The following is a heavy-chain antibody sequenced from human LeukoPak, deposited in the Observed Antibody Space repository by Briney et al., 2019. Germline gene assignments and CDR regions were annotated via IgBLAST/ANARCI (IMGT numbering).Heavy chain of an antibody. Sequence: ASVKVSCYASGYTFTGYYMNWVGQAPGQGLEWLGWINPISGGTNYAQKFQSRGTMTRYTSLSTAYMELSRLRSDDTAVYYCAIPSIAARPNDAFEIWGQGTMVTVSS. CDR2: INPISGGT. V-gene: IGHV1-2*02. CDR3: AIPSIAARPNDAFEI. D-gene: IGHD6-6*01. J-gene: IGHJ3*02. CDR1: GYTFTGYY.